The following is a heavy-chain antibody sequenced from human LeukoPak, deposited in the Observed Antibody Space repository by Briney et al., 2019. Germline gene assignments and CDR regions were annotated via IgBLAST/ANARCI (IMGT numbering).Heavy chain of an antibody. Sequence: ASVKVSCKGFGFTFTSYAISWVRQAPGQGLEWMGWVSAYSDNTYSAQKFQGRVTMTTDTSTNTAYVELRSLRSDDTAVYYCARDGSYDAFDIWGQGTMVTVSS. CDR1: GFTFTSYA. V-gene: IGHV1-18*01. D-gene: IGHD1-26*01. J-gene: IGHJ3*02. CDR2: VSAYSDNT. CDR3: ARDGSYDAFDI.